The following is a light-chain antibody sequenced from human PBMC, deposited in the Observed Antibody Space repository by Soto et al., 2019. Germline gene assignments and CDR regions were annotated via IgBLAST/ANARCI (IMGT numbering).Light chain of an antibody. Sequence: EIVMTQSPATLSVSPGDRATLSCRASQTVSSNLAWYQQKRGQAPRLLIYAASTRATGIPARFSGSGSETEFNLTISSLLSEDFAVYYCQQYDNWPPYTFGQGSQLEIK. CDR2: AAS. V-gene: IGKV3-15*01. CDR3: QQYDNWPPYT. CDR1: QTVSSN. J-gene: IGKJ2*01.